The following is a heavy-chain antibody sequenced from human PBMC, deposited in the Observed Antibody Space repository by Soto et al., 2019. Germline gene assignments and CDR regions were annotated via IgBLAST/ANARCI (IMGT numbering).Heavy chain of an antibody. V-gene: IGHV1-18*01. J-gene: IGHJ5*02. D-gene: IGHD6-13*01. CDR2: ISAYNGNT. CDR3: ARESPVSIAAAGTEFDP. CDR1: GYTFTSYG. Sequence: QVQLVQSGAEMKKPGASVKVSCKASGYTFTSYGISWVRQAPGQGLEWMGWISAYNGNTNYAQKLQGRVTMTTDTSTSTAYMELRSLRSDDTAVYYCARESPVSIAAAGTEFDPWGQGTLVTVSS.